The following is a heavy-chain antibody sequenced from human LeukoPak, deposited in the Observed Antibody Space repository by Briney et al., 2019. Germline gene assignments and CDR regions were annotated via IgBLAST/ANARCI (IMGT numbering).Heavy chain of an antibody. CDR2: INRDGSRT. CDR3: AKDRGYSYGPFDY. CDR1: GFTFSNHW. V-gene: IGHV3-74*01. D-gene: IGHD5-18*01. J-gene: IGHJ4*02. Sequence: PGGSLRLSCAASGFTFSNHWMHWVRQAPGKGLMWVSRINRDGSRTDYADSVKGRFTISRDNSKNTLYLQMNSLRAEDTAVYYCAKDRGYSYGPFDYWGQGTLVTVSS.